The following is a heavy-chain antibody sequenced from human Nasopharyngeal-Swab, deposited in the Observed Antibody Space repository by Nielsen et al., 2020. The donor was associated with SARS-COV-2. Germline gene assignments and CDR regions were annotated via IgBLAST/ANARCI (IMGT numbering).Heavy chain of an antibody. V-gene: IGHV3-21*01. Sequence: GGSLRLSCAASGFTFSSYSMNRVRQAPGKGLEWVSSISSSSSYIYYADSVKGRFTISRDNAKNSLYLQMNSLRAEDTAVYYCARDSELELRLRYYYYYGMDVWGQGTTVTVSS. CDR1: GFTFSSYS. CDR3: ARDSELELRLRYYYYYGMDV. CDR2: ISSSSSYI. D-gene: IGHD1-7*01. J-gene: IGHJ6*02.